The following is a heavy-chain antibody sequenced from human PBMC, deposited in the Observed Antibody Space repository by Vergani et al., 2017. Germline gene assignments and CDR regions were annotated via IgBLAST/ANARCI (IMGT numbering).Heavy chain of an antibody. D-gene: IGHD4-17*01. V-gene: IGHV3-15*01. J-gene: IGHJ6*02. Sequence: EVQLVESGGGLVKPGGSLRLSCAASGFTFSNAWMSWVRQAPGKGLEWVGRIKSKTDGGTTDYAAPVKGRFTISRDDSKNTLYLQMNSRKTEDTAVYYCTTQGTTVTGELGYYYYGMDVWGQGTTVTVSS. CDR3: TTQGTTVTGELGYYYYGMDV. CDR2: IKSKTDGGTT. CDR1: GFTFSNAW.